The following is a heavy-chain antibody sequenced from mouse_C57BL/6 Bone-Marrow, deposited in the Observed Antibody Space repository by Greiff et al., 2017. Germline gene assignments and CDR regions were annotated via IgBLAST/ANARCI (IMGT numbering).Heavy chain of an antibody. V-gene: IGHV1-15*01. D-gene: IGHD1-1*01. CDR3: TRYEDYGSSYWCAD. Sequence: VQLQQSGAELVRPGASVTLSCKASGYTFTDYEMHWVKQTPVHGLEWIGAIDPETGGTAYNQKFKGKDILTADQSSSTAYMELRSLTSEDSAVYYCTRYEDYGSSYWCADGGQGTLVTVSA. CDR2: IDPETGGT. J-gene: IGHJ3*01. CDR1: GYTFTDYE.